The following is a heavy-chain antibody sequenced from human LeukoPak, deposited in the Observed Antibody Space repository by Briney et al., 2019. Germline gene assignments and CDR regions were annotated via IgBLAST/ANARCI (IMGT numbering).Heavy chain of an antibody. CDR3: ARAPSWYGWYFDL. J-gene: IGHJ2*01. CDR1: GGSISNYC. D-gene: IGHD6-13*01. Sequence: SETLSLTCTVSGGSISNYCWSWIRQPPGKGLEWIGSIYYSGSTYYNPSLKSRVTISVDTSKNQFSLKLSSVTAADTAVYYCARAPSWYGWYFDLWGRGTLVTVSS. CDR2: IYYSGST. V-gene: IGHV4-59*12.